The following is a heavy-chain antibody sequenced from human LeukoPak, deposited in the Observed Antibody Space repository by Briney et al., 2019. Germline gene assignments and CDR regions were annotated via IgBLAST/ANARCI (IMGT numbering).Heavy chain of an antibody. CDR1: GFTFSSFE. J-gene: IGHJ4*02. Sequence: GGSLTLSCAASGFTFSSFEMSWVRQAPGKGLEWGSYISYSGTTIYYADSVRGRFTISRDNARNSLFLQMNSLRAEDTAVYYCVRVVLPYYDTSGFNYWGQGTLVTVSS. V-gene: IGHV3-48*03. CDR3: VRVVLPYYDTSGFNY. CDR2: ISYSGTTI. D-gene: IGHD3-22*01.